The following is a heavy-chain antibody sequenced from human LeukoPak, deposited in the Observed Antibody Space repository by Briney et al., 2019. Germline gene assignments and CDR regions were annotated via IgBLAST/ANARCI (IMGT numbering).Heavy chain of an antibody. V-gene: IGHV3-7*05. J-gene: IGHJ5*02. CDR2: IKQDGSEK. CDR3: AVPLWAGEQVRFDP. CDR1: GFTFSSYW. Sequence: PGGSLRLSCAASGFTFSSYWMGWVRQAPGKGLEWVANIKQDGSEKYYVDSVKGRFTISRDNAENSLYLQMSSLRVEDTAVYYCAVPLWAGEQVRFDPWGQGTLVTVPS. D-gene: IGHD3-10*01.